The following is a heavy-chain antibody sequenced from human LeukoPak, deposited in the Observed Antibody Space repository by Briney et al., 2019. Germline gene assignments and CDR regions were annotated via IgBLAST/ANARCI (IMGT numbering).Heavy chain of an antibody. CDR2: IYSGGST. Sequence: PGGSLRLSCAASGFTVSSNYMSWVRQAPGKGLEWVSVIYSGGSTYYADSVKGRFTISRDNSKNTLYLQMNSLRAEDTAVYYCARTRFRELLGAFDIWGQGTMVTVSS. J-gene: IGHJ3*02. D-gene: IGHD3-10*01. CDR1: GFTVSSNY. CDR3: ARTRFRELLGAFDI. V-gene: IGHV3-53*01.